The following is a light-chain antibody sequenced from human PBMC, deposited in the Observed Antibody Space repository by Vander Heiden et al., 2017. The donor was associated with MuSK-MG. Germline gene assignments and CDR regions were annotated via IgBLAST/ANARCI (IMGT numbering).Light chain of an antibody. V-gene: IGLV2-14*01. CDR2: DVS. Sequence: QSALPQPASVSGSPGQSITISCTGSSRDVGGYNYVSWYQQHPGKAPKLMIYDVSSRPSAVSNRFSGSKSGNTATLTTSGLQAEDEADYYCSSYTSSSTLLVFGGGTKLTVL. CDR1: SRDVGGYNY. J-gene: IGLJ2*01. CDR3: SSYTSSSTLLV.